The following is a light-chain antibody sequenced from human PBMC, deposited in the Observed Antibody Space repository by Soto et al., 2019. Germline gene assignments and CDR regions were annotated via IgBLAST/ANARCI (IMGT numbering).Light chain of an antibody. CDR1: QSLLFSSNKKNY. J-gene: IGKJ4*01. V-gene: IGKV4-1*01. CDR3: QQFYRSPLT. CDR2: WAS. Sequence: DIVMTQSPASLAVSLGERATINCKSSQSLLFSSNKKNYLAWYQQRPGQPPKLLIYWASSRESGVPDRFTGSGSGTDFTLSISSLQAEDVAVYYCQQFYRSPLTFGGGTKVEIK.